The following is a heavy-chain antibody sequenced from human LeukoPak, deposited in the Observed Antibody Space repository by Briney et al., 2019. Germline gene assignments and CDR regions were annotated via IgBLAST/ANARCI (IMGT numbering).Heavy chain of an antibody. V-gene: IGHV1-2*02. CDR1: GYTFTGYY. Sequence: ASVKVSCKASGYTFTGYYMHWVRQAPGQGLEWMGWINPNSGGTNYAQKFQGRVTMTRDTSISTAYMELSRLRSDDTAMYYCARDRGGGYCSSTSCYADAFDIWGQGTMVTVSS. CDR2: INPNSGGT. J-gene: IGHJ3*02. CDR3: ARDRGGGYCSSTSCYADAFDI. D-gene: IGHD2-2*01.